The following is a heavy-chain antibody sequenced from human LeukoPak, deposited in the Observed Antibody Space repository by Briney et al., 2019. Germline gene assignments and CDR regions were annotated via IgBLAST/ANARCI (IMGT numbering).Heavy chain of an antibody. D-gene: IGHD2-15*01. J-gene: IGHJ4*02. CDR2: MWFDGGKI. V-gene: IGHV3-33*01. CDR3: ARDFTNIRGGGYFDN. CDR1: GFPFSSYV. Sequence: GGSLRLSCAASGFPFSSYVMHWLRQAPGKGLEWVAVMWFDGGKIYYADSVKGRFTISRDNSKNTLYLQMNSLRAEDTAVYHCARDFTNIRGGGYFDNWGQGTLVTVSS.